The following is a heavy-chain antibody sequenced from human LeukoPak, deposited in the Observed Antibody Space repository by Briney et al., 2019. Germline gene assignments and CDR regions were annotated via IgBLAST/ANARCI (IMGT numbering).Heavy chain of an antibody. D-gene: IGHD1-26*01. CDR2: IIPILGIA. CDR1: GGTFISYT. CDR3: ARSLRSGSYVDY. Sequence: SVKVSCKASGGTFISYTISWVRQAPGQGLEWMGRIIPILGIANYAQKFQGRVTITADKSTSTAYMELSSLRSEDTAVYYCARSLRSGSYVDYWGQGTLVTVSS. J-gene: IGHJ4*02. V-gene: IGHV1-69*02.